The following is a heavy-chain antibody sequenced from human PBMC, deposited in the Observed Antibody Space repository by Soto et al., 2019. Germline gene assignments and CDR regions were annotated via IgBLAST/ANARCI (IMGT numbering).Heavy chain of an antibody. CDR2: ISSTTNYI. CDR1: GFTFTRYS. J-gene: IGHJ4*02. CDR3: ARESEDLTSNFDY. V-gene: IGHV3-21*06. Sequence: EVQLVESGGGLVKPGGSLRLSCAASGFTFTRYSMKWVRQAPGKGLEWVSSISSTTNYIYYGDSMKGRFTISRDNAKNSRYLEMNSFRAEDTAVYYCARESEDLTSNFDYWGQGTLVTVSS.